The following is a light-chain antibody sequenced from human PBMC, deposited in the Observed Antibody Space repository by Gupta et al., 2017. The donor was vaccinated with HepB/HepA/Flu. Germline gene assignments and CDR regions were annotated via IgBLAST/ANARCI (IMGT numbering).Light chain of an antibody. CDR1: QSISSH. Sequence: DIQMTQSPSSLSASVGDRVTITCRASQSISSHLNWYQQKPGNAPKLLIYGASSLQSGVPSRFSGSGSGTDFTLTINRLQPEDSATYYCQQRVNIPRTFGQGTKVEIK. J-gene: IGKJ1*01. CDR2: GAS. V-gene: IGKV1-39*01. CDR3: QQRVNIPRT.